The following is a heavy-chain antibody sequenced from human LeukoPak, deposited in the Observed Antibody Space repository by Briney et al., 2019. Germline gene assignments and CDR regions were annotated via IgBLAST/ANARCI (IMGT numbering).Heavy chain of an antibody. CDR1: GDSITSHY. CDR2: INYSGST. Sequence: PSETLSLTCTVSGDSITSHYWSWIRQPPGKGLEWIGYINYSGSTDYNPSLKRRVTMSVDTSKNQFSLRLSSVTAADTDVYSCARHYSSREGGSYCEDYWGQGTLVTVSS. CDR3: ARHYSSREGGSYCEDY. V-gene: IGHV4-59*08. D-gene: IGHD1-26*01. J-gene: IGHJ4*02.